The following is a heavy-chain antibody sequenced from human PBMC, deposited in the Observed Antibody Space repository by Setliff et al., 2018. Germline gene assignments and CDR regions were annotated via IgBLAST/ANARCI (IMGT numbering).Heavy chain of an antibody. CDR1: GGSISSGSDY. D-gene: IGHD6-19*01. CDR3: ARASSGWYSAYYYYMDV. CDR2: INRRGST. Sequence: PSETLSLTCSVSGGSISSGSDYWTWIRQPAGKGLEWIGHINRRGSTNFTPSLKSRVTISLDTSKNQFSLNLTSVTAADTAVYYCARASSGWYSAYYYYMDVWGKGTTVTVSS. J-gene: IGHJ6*03. V-gene: IGHV4-61*09.